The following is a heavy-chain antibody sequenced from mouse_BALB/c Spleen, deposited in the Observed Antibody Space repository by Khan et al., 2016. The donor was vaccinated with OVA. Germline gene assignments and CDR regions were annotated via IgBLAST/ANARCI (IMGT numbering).Heavy chain of an antibody. CDR1: GYIFTSYT. J-gene: IGHJ2*01. V-gene: IGHV1-4*01. CDR2: INPSSGYT. CDR3: ARTHER. Sequence: QIQLVQSGAELARPGASVKMSCKASGYIFTSYTMHWVKQRPGQGLEWIGYINPSSGYTKYNQKFKDKATLTADKSSSTAYMQMSSLTSEDSAVYYCARTHERWGQGTTLTVSS.